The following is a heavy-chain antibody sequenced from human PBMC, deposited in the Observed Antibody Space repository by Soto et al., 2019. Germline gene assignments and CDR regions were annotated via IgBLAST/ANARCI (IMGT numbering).Heavy chain of an antibody. D-gene: IGHD1-26*01. CDR1: GYTFTSYA. CDR2: INAGNGNT. CDR3: AGGGSLYWYVDL. V-gene: IGHV1-3*01. Sequence: QVQLVQSGAEVKKPGASVKVSCKASGYTFTSYAMHWVRQAPGQRLEWMGWINAGNGNTKYSQKFQGRVTITRDTSASTAYMELSSLRSEDTAVYYCAGGGSLYWYVDLWGRGTLVTVSS. J-gene: IGHJ2*01.